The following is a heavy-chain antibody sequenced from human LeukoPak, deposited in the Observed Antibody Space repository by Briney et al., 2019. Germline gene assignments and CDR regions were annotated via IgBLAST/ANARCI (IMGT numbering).Heavy chain of an antibody. V-gene: IGHV1-69*01. CDR2: IIPIFGTA. D-gene: IGHD2-15*01. Sequence: ASVKVSCKASGGTFSSYAISWVRQAPGQGLEWMGGIIPIFGTANYAQKFQGRVTITADESTSTAYMELSSLRSEDTAVYYCAREGYCSGGSCYHFVYWGQGTLVTVSS. CDR1: GGTFSSYA. CDR3: AREGYCSGGSCYHFVY. J-gene: IGHJ4*02.